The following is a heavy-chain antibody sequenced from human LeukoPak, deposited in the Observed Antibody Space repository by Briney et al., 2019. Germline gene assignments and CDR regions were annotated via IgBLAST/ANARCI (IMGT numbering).Heavy chain of an antibody. J-gene: IGHJ3*02. CDR3: ARQIWVTMVRGAPRGAFDI. Sequence: PSETLSLTCTVSGGSISSSSYYWGWIRQPPGKGLEWIGSIYYSGSTYYNPSLKSRVTISVDTSKNQFSLKLSSVTAADTDVYYCARQIWVTMVRGAPRGAFDIWGQGTMVTVSS. CDR2: IYYSGST. D-gene: IGHD3-10*01. V-gene: IGHV4-39*01. CDR1: GGSISSSSYY.